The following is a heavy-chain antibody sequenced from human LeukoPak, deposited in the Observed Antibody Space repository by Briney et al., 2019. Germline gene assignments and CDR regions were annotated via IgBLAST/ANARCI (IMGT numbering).Heavy chain of an antibody. CDR2: IYYSGST. CDR3: ARGYWYHFDY. J-gene: IGHJ4*02. D-gene: IGHD2-8*02. Sequence: PSETLSLTCTVSGGSISSSSYYWGWIRQPPGKGLEWIGSIYYSGSTYYNPSLKSRVTISVDTSKNQFSLKLSSVTAADTAVYYCARGYWYHFDYWGQGTLVTVSS. CDR1: GGSISSSSYY. V-gene: IGHV4-39*01.